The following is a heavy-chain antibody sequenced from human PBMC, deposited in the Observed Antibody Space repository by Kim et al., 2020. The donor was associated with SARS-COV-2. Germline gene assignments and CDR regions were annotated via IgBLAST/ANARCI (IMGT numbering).Heavy chain of an antibody. CDR1: GFSFSNCW. CDR2: IKEDGTEK. J-gene: IGHJ4*02. D-gene: IGHD3-10*01. V-gene: IGHV3-7*01. Sequence: GGSLRLSCVASGFSFSNCWMNWVRQAPGKGLEWVAIIKEDGTEKYYVDSVKGRFTVSRDNAKGTLYLQMNNLRVEDTAVYYCARGGGFLIEYWGQGTLVTVSS. CDR3: ARGGGFLIEY.